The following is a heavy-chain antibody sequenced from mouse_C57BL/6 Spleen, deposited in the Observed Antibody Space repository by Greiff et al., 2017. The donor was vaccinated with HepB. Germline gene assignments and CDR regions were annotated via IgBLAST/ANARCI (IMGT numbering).Heavy chain of an antibody. J-gene: IGHJ1*03. CDR2: ISDGGSYT. CDR3: AREGRGYFDV. V-gene: IGHV5-4*01. Sequence: DVQLVESGGGLVKPGGSLKLSCAASGFTFSSYAMSWVRQTPEKRLEWVATISDGGSYTYYPDNVKGRFTISRDNAKNNLYLQMSHLKSEDTALYYCAREGRGYFDVWGTGTTVTVSS. D-gene: IGHD3-3*01. CDR1: GFTFSSYA.